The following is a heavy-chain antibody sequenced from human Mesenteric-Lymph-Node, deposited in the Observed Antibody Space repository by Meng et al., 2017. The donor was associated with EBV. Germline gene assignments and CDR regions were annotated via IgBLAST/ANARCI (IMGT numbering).Heavy chain of an antibody. Sequence: QVQPRQGGAGLLKPSETLSLTCAVYGGSFSGYYLSWIRQSPGKGLEWIGEINHSGSTNYNPSLKSRVTISLDTSKTQFSLKLSSVTAADTAVYYCASPGYPGGVLWFANWGQGTLVTVSS. CDR3: ASPGYPGGVLWFAN. J-gene: IGHJ4*02. CDR2: INHSGST. D-gene: IGHD3-10*01. CDR1: GGSFSGYY. V-gene: IGHV4-34*01.